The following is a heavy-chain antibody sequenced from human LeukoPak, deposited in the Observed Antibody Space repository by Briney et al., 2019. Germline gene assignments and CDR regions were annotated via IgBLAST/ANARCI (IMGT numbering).Heavy chain of an antibody. D-gene: IGHD3-3*01. CDR2: INHSGST. V-gene: IGHV4-34*01. J-gene: IGHJ5*02. Sequence: KPSETLSLTCAVYGGSFSGYYWSWIRQPPGKGLEWIGEINHSGSTNYNPSLKSRVTISVDTSKNQFSLKLSSVTAADTAVYYCARGPPVITIFGGAHWRFDPWGQGTLVTVSS. CDR1: GGSFSGYY. CDR3: ARGPPVITIFGGAHWRFDP.